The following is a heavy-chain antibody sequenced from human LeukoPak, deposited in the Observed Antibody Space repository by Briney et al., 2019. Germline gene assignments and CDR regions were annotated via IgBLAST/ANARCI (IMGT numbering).Heavy chain of an antibody. J-gene: IGHJ5*02. D-gene: IGHD6-13*01. Sequence: GESLKISCKGSGYSFTSYWIGWVRQMPGKGLEGMEIIYPCDSDTRYSPSSQGQVTISADKSISSAYLQWSSLKASDTAMYYCARQRAAALWWFDPWGQGTLVTVSS. CDR1: GYSFTSYW. CDR3: ARQRAAALWWFDP. V-gene: IGHV5-51*01. CDR2: IYPCDSDT.